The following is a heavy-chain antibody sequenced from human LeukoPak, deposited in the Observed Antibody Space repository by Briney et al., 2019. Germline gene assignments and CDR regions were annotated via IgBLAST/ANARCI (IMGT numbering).Heavy chain of an antibody. CDR1: GFTFSSYW. Sequence: GGSLRLSCAASGFTFSSYWMHWVRQAPGKGLVWVSRINSDGSSTSYADSVKGRFTISRDNAKNTLYPQMNSLRAEDTAVYYCARGPRGDFWSGYYSTYYYYGMDVWGQGTTVTVSS. CDR3: ARGPRGDFWSGYYSTYYYYGMDV. CDR2: INSDGSST. D-gene: IGHD3-3*01. J-gene: IGHJ6*02. V-gene: IGHV3-74*01.